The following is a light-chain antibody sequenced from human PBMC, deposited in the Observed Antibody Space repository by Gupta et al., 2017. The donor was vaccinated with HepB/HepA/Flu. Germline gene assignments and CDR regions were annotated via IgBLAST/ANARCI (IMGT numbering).Light chain of an antibody. J-gene: IGKJ4*01. CDR2: GAF. V-gene: IGKV3-15*01. CDR1: QSVSSN. Sequence: ELVMTQSPATLSVSPGERATLSCRASQSVSSNLAWYQQKPGQAPRLLIYGAFTRASDIPARCSGSGSGTEFTLTINSLQSEDFAVYYCQQYNKWPPLSFGGGTKVEIK. CDR3: QQYNKWPPLS.